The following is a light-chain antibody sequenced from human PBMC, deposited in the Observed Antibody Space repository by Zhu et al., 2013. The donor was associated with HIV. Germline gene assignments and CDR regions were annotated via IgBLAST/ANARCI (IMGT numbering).Light chain of an antibody. CDR3: QVWEVSHGHVI. CDR1: NIGARG. Sequence: SYVVLQPPSVSVAPGQTARITCVGDNIGARGVHWYQQKAGQAPVLVIYDDNDRPSGIPERFSGYNSANTAALTINTVEAGDEADYYCQVWEVSHGHVIFGGGTRLTV. CDR2: DDN. J-gene: IGLJ2*01. V-gene: IGLV3-21*01.